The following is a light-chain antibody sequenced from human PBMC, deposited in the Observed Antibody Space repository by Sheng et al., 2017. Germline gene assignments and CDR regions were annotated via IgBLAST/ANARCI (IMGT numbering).Light chain of an antibody. CDR1: QGISTY. J-gene: IGKJ2*03. Sequence: IQLTQSPSSLSASVGDSVTITCRASQGISTYLAWFQQKPGKAPKLLIYDASNLETGVPSRFSGSGSGTDFTFTISSLQPEDIATYYCQQYDNLPYSFGQGTKLEIK. CDR2: DAS. CDR3: QQYDNLPYS. V-gene: IGKV1-33*01.